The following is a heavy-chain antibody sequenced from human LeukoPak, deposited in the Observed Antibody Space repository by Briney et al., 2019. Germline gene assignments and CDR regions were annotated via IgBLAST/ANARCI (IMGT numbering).Heavy chain of an antibody. V-gene: IGHV3-9*02. J-gene: IGHJ3*02. CDR2: ISWNSGSI. CDR1: GFTSDDYA. Sequence: GGSLRLSCAASGFTSDDYAMHWVRQAPGKGLEWVSGISWNSGSIGYADSVKGRFTISRDNAKNSLYLQMNSLRAEDTALYYCAKDSSGYYKAFDIWGQGTMVTVSS. CDR3: AKDSSGYYKAFDI. D-gene: IGHD3-22*01.